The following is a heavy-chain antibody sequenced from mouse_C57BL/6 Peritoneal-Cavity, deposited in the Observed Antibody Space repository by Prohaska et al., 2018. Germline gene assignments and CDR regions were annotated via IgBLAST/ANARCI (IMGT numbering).Heavy chain of an antibody. D-gene: IGHD2-1*01. CDR3: MRYGNYWYFDV. Sequence: ELHRLETGGGLLNPGGSRGLSCEGSGFTFSGFWMSWFRQTPVKSLEWIGDINSDGSAINYAPSIKDRFTIFRDNDKSTLYLQMSNVRSEDTATYFCMRYGNYWYFDVWGTGTTVTVSS. J-gene: IGHJ1*03. CDR1: GFTFSGFW. V-gene: IGHV11-2*01. CDR2: INSDGSAI.